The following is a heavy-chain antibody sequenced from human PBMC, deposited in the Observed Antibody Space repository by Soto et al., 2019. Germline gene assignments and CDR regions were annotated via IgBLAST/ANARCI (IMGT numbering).Heavy chain of an antibody. J-gene: IGHJ6*02. CDR2: IYPGDSDT. D-gene: IGHD4-17*01. V-gene: IGHV5-51*01. CDR1: GYSFTSYW. Sequence: HGESLKISCKGSGYSFTSYWIGWVRQMPGKGLEWMGIIYPGDSDTRYSPSFQGQVTISADKSISTAYLQWSSLKASDTAMYYCARSSTVTQPPSYYYYGMDVWGQGTTVTVSS. CDR3: ARSSTVTQPPSYYYYGMDV.